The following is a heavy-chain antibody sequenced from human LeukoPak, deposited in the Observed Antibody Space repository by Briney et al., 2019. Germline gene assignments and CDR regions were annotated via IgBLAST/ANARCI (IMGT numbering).Heavy chain of an antibody. Sequence: GGSLRLSCAASGFAFSNAWMSWVRQTPGKGLEWVGRINSKTDGGTTDYAAAVKGRFTISRDDSKNTLYLQMNSLKTEDTAVYYCTTHYYYASGSLYNWGQGTLVTVSS. CDR1: GFAFSNAW. CDR3: TTHYYYASGSLYN. CDR2: INSKTDGGTT. J-gene: IGHJ4*02. V-gene: IGHV3-15*01. D-gene: IGHD3-10*01.